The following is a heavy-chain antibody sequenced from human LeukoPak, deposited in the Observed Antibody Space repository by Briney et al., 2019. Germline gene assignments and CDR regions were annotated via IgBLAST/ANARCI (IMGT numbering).Heavy chain of an antibody. Sequence: ASVKVSCKASGYTFTSYGISWVRQAPGQGLEWMGWISAYNGNTNYAQKLQGRVTMTTDTSTSTASMELRSLRSDDTAVYYCARLRYYYDSSGPAPFDYWGQGTLVTVPS. CDR1: GYTFTSYG. CDR2: ISAYNGNT. CDR3: ARLRYYYDSSGPAPFDY. V-gene: IGHV1-18*01. J-gene: IGHJ4*02. D-gene: IGHD3-22*01.